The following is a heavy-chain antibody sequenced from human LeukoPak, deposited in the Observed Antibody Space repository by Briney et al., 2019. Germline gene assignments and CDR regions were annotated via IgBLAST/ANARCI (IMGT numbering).Heavy chain of an antibody. V-gene: IGHV3-11*01. Sequence: GGSLRLSCAASGFTFSDYYMSWIRQAPGKGLEWVSYISSSGSTIYYADSVKGRFTISRDNAKNSLYLQMNSLRAEDTAEYYCAREVDSDYYDSSGLYYFDYWGQGTLVTVSS. J-gene: IGHJ4*02. D-gene: IGHD3-22*01. CDR3: AREVDSDYYDSSGLYYFDY. CDR1: GFTFSDYY. CDR2: ISSSGSTI.